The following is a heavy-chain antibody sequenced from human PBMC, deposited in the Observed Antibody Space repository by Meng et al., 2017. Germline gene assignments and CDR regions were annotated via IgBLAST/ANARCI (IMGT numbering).Heavy chain of an antibody. CDR2: ISWNSGSI. CDR3: ARATVTTLGLDY. D-gene: IGHD4-17*01. Sequence: GGSLRLSCAASGFTFDDYAMHWVRQAPGKGLEWVSGISWNSGSIGYADSVKGRFTISRDNAKNTLYLQMNSLRAEDTAVYYCARATVTTLGLDYWGQGTLVTVSS. V-gene: IGHV3-9*01. CDR1: GFTFDDYA. J-gene: IGHJ4*02.